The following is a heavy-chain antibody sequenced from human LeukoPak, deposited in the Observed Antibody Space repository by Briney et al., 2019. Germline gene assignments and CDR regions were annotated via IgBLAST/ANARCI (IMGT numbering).Heavy chain of an antibody. CDR1: GFTFSSYA. CDR2: ISGSRGST. CDR3: AKGHYGSSGYYYFDY. D-gene: IGHD3-22*01. J-gene: IGHJ4*02. V-gene: IGHV3-23*01. Sequence: PGGSLRLSCAASGFTFSSYAMSWVRQAPGKGLEWVSAISGSRGSTYYADSVKGRYTISRDNSKNTLYLQMNSLRAEDTAVYYCAKGHYGSSGYYYFDYWGQGTLVTVSS.